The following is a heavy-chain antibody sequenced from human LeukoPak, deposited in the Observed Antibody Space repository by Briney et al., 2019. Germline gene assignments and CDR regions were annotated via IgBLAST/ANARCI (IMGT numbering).Heavy chain of an antibody. J-gene: IGHJ4*02. CDR3: LNGRYYDFWSGADY. CDR2: INSDGSST. V-gene: IGHV3-74*01. CDR1: GFTFSSYW. Sequence: GGSLRLSCAASGFTFSSYWMHWVRQAPGKGLVWVSRINSDGSSTSYADSVKGRFTISRDNAKDTLYLQMNSLRAEDTAVYYCLNGRYYDFWSGADYWGQGTLVTVSS. D-gene: IGHD3-3*01.